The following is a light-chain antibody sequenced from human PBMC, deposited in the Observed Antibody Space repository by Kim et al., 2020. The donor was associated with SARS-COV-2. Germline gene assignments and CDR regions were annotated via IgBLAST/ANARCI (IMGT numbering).Light chain of an antibody. J-gene: IGLJ2*01. CDR3: NSRDSSGNPYVV. V-gene: IGLV3-19*01. CDR2: GKN. CDR1: SLRSYY. Sequence: SSELTQDPAVSMALGQTVRITCQGDSLRSYYASWYQQKPGQAPVLVIYGKNNRPSGIPDRFSGSSSGNTASLTITGAQAEDEADYYCNSRDSSGNPYVVFGGGTQLTVL.